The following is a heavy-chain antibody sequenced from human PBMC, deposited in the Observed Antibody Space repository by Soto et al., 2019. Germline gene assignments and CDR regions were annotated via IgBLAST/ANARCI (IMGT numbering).Heavy chain of an antibody. CDR1: GGTLSSYA. CDR2: IIPIFGTT. V-gene: IGHV1-69*01. J-gene: IGHJ4*02. D-gene: IGHD1-26*01. Sequence: QVQLVQSGAEVKKPGSSVKVSCKASGGTLSSYAISWVRQAPGQGLEWMGGIIPIFGTTNYAQKFQGTVTITADESTSTAYMELSSLRSEDTAVYYCARGPPDSGNYYRPTGLDYWGQGTLVTVSS. CDR3: ARGPPDSGNYYRPTGLDY.